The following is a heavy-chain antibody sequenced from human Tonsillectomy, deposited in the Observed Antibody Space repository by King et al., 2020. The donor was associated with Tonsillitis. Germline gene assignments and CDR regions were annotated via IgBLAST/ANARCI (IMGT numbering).Heavy chain of an antibody. CDR2: IIISSRYI. D-gene: IGHD5-24*01. CDR3: ARRDGYNSDYYYYYMDV. CDR1: GFTFSRYS. Sequence: VQLVESGGGLVKPGGSLRLSCAASGFTFSRYSMNWVRQAPGKGLEWVSSIIISSRYIYYADSLKGRFTISRDNAKNSLYLQMNSLRAEDTAVYFCARRDGYNSDYYYYYMDVWGKGTTVTVSS. J-gene: IGHJ6*03. V-gene: IGHV3-21*04.